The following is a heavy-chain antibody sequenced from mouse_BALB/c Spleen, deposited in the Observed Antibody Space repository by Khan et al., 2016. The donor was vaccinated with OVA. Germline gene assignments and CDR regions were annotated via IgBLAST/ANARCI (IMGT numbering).Heavy chain of an antibody. CDR1: GYKFTDYA. CDR3: TRGGKFAY. CDR2: ISTYYGDA. V-gene: IGHV1S137*01. Sequence: QVQLQQSGAELVRPGVSVKISCKVSGYKFTDYAMHWVKQSHAKGLEWIGVISTYYGDADYSQKFKGKATMTVDRSSSTAYLELARLTSEDSARYDCTRGGKFAYWGQGTLVTVSA. D-gene: IGHD1-1*02. J-gene: IGHJ3*01.